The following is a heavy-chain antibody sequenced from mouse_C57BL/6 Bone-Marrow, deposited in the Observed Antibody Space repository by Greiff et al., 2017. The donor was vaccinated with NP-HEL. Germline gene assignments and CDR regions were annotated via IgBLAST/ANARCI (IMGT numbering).Heavy chain of an antibody. D-gene: IGHD3-3*01. J-gene: IGHJ3*01. CDR1: GYTFTSYW. CDR3: ARGGWDNAY. V-gene: IGHV1-50*01. Sequence: VQLQPPGAELVKPGASVKLSCKASGYTFTSYWMQWVNQRPGQGLEWIGEIDPSDSYTNYNQKFKGKATLTVDTSSSTAYMQLSSLTSEDSAVYYCARGGWDNAYWGQGTLVTVSA. CDR2: IDPSDSYT.